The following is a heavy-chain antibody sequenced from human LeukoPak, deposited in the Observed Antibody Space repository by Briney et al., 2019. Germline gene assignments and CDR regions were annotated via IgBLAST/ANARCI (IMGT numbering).Heavy chain of an antibody. J-gene: IGHJ4*02. Sequence: GGSLRLSCAASGFSFSNYAMSWVRQAPGKGLEWVSGISDNGGSSYYADSAKGRFTISRDNSKNTLYLQINSLRAEDTAVYYCAKTSGGNYWGQGTLVTVSS. D-gene: IGHD2-15*01. CDR1: GFSFSNYA. CDR2: ISDNGGSS. V-gene: IGHV3-23*01. CDR3: AKTSGGNY.